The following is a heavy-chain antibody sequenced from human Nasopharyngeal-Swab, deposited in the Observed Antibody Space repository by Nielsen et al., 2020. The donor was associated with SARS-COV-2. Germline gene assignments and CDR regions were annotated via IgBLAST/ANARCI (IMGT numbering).Heavy chain of an antibody. CDR2: IIPIFGTA. CDR1: GGTFRSYA. D-gene: IGHD4-17*01. J-gene: IGHJ4*02. V-gene: IGHV1-69*13. Sequence: SVKVSCKASGGTFRSYAISWVRQAPGQGLEWMGGIIPIFGTANYAQKSQGRVTITADESTSTAYMELSSLRSEDTAVYYCARVGDYADFDYWGQGTLVTVSS. CDR3: ARVGDYADFDY.